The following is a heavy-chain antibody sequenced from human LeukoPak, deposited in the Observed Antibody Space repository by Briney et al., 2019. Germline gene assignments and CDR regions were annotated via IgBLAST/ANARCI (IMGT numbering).Heavy chain of an antibody. Sequence: GGSLRLSCAASGFTFSSYGMHWVRQAPGKGLEWVAVIWYDGSNKYYADSVKGRFTISRDNSKNTLYLQMNSLRAEDTAVYYCARDRSILWFGELDAFDIWGQGTMVTVSS. D-gene: IGHD3-10*01. CDR2: IWYDGSNK. CDR1: GFTFSSYG. V-gene: IGHV3-33*01. J-gene: IGHJ3*02. CDR3: ARDRSILWFGELDAFDI.